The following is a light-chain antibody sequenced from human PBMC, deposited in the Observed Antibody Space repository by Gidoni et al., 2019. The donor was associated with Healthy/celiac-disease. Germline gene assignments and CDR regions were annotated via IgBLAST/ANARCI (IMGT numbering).Light chain of an antibody. CDR2: DAS. Sequence: IVLTQSPATLSLSPGDRATLSCRASQSVSSYLAWYHQKPGQAPRLLIYDASNRATGIPARFSGSGSGTDFTLTISSLEPEDFAVYYCQQRSNWPLITFGQGTRLEIK. CDR3: QQRSNWPLIT. CDR1: QSVSSY. J-gene: IGKJ5*01. V-gene: IGKV3-11*01.